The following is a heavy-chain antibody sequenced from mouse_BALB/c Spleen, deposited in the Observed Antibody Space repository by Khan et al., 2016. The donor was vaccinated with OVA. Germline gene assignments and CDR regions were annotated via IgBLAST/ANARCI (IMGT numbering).Heavy chain of an antibody. Sequence: EVELVESGGDLVKPGGSLKLSCAASGFTFSSYSMSWVRQTPDKRLEWIASISSDGDYTYYPDSVKGRFTISRDNAKNALYLQMSSLKSEDTAMYYATGDLTEYFAYWGQGTLVTVSA. D-gene: IGHD2-13*01. J-gene: IGHJ3*01. CDR3: TGDLTEYFAY. CDR2: ISSDGDYT. V-gene: IGHV5-6*01. CDR1: GFTFSSYS.